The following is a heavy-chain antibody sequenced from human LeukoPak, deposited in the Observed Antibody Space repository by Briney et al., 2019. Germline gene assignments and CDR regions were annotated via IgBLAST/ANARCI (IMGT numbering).Heavy chain of an antibody. V-gene: IGHV4-39*07. CDR1: GGSISSSSYY. CDR3: ATSPSLWLWNYFDY. Sequence: PSETLSLTCTVSGGSISSSSYYWSWIRQPPGKGLEWIGEINHSGSTNYNPSLKSRVTISVDTSKNQFSLKLSSVTAADTAVYYCATSPSLWLWNYFDYWGQGTLVTVSS. D-gene: IGHD5-18*01. J-gene: IGHJ4*02. CDR2: INHSGST.